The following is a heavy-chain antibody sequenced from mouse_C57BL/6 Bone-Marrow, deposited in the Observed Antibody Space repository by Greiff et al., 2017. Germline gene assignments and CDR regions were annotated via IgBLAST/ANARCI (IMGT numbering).Heavy chain of an antibody. CDR1: GYTFTDYN. Sequence: VQLQQSGPELVKPGASVKMSCKASGYTFTDYNMHWVKQSHGQSLEWIGYINPNNGGTSYNQKFKGKATLTVNKSSSTAYMELRSLTSEDSAVYYCARSRHYYDGPFAYWGQGTLVTVSA. J-gene: IGHJ3*01. CDR2: INPNNGGT. CDR3: ARSRHYYDGPFAY. V-gene: IGHV1-22*01. D-gene: IGHD1-1*01.